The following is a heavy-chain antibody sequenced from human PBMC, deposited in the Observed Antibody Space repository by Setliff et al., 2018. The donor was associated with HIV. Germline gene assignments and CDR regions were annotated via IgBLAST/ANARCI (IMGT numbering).Heavy chain of an antibody. D-gene: IGHD1-1*01. CDR1: GDSISSGSYF. Sequence: PSETLSLTCSVSGDSISSGSYFWGWIRQTPGKGLEWIGNIYYTGFAYYNPSLKSRVTISLDTSKTHFFLNLTSVTDADTAVYFCTREGRGDPAMATTRIDYWGQGKLATVSS. CDR2: IYYTGFA. CDR3: TREGRGDPAMATTRIDY. J-gene: IGHJ4*02. V-gene: IGHV4-39*02.